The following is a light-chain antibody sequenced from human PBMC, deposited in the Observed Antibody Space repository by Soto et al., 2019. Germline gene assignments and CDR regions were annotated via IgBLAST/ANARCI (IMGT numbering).Light chain of an antibody. Sequence: QSALAQPASVSGSPGQSITISCTGTSSDVGAYGFVSWYQQHPDKAPKLMSYEVSNRPSGVSYRFSGSKSVNTATLTISGLQAEDEADYYCSSYTTSSTRVFGTRTKVTVL. CDR3: SSYTTSSTRV. J-gene: IGLJ1*01. CDR2: EVS. CDR1: SSDVGAYGF. V-gene: IGLV2-14*03.